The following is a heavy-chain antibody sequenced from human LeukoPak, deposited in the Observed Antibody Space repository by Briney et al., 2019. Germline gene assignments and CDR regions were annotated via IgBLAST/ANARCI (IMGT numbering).Heavy chain of an antibody. D-gene: IGHD6-13*01. Sequence: PSETLSLTCAVYGGSFSGYYWSWIRQPPGMGLEWIGEINHSGSTNYNPSLKSRVTISVDTSKNQFSLKLSSVTAADTAVYYCARSTLSIAAAVPYFDYWGQGTLVTVSS. CDR2: INHSGST. CDR3: ARSTLSIAAAVPYFDY. CDR1: GGSFSGYY. J-gene: IGHJ4*02. V-gene: IGHV4-34*01.